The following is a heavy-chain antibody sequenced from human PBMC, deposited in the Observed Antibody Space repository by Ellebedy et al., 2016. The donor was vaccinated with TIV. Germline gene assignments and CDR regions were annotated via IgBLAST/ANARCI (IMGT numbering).Heavy chain of an antibody. CDR1: GFSASSHW. D-gene: IGHD3-22*01. J-gene: IGHJ3*01. Sequence: PGGSLRLSCAASGFSASSHWMSWVRQAPGKGLEWVANIKEDGSEKLYVDSVRGRFTISRDTAKNSLYLQMNSLRAEDTAVYFCARANYYDSSGYCDAFDVWGPGTMVTVSS. CDR2: IKEDGSEK. V-gene: IGHV3-7*03. CDR3: ARANYYDSSGYCDAFDV.